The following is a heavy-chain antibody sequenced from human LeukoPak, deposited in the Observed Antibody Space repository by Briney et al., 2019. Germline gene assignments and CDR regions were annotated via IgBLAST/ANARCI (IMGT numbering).Heavy chain of an antibody. D-gene: IGHD3-22*01. V-gene: IGHV4-59*01. CDR2: ISYGGST. CDR1: GGSISGYY. Sequence: SETLSLTCTVSGGSISGYYWSWIRQPPGKGLEWSGYISYGGSTNYNPSLKSRVTISLDTSKNQFSLKLSSVTAADTAVYYCARVAYYYDSSGYSYYFDYWGQGTLVTVSS. CDR3: ARVAYYYDSSGYSYYFDY. J-gene: IGHJ4*02.